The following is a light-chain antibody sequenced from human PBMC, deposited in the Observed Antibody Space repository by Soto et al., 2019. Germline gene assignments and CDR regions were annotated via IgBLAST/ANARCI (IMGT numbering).Light chain of an antibody. J-gene: IGLJ1*01. CDR2: EGG. V-gene: IGLV2-23*01. Sequence: QSALTQPASVSGSPGQSITISCTGTSSDVGSYNLVSWYQQLPGKAPKLLIYEGGKRPSGVSNRFSDSNSGNTASLTISGLQAEDEADYYCCSYTGTTTYVFGTGTKLTVI. CDR3: CSYTGTTTYV. CDR1: SSDVGSYNL.